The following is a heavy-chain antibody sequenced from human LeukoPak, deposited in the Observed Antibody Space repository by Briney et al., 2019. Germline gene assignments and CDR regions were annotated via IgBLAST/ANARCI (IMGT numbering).Heavy chain of an antibody. J-gene: IGHJ4*02. V-gene: IGHV3-30*03. CDR2: ISYDGSNK. Sequence: GGSLRLSCAASGFTFSSYSMNWVRQAPGKGLEWVAVISYDGSNKYYADSVKGRFTISRDNSKNTLYLQMNSLRAEDTAVYYCARESRDTAMVSSFDYWGQGTLVTVSS. D-gene: IGHD5-18*01. CDR1: GFTFSSYS. CDR3: ARESRDTAMVSSFDY.